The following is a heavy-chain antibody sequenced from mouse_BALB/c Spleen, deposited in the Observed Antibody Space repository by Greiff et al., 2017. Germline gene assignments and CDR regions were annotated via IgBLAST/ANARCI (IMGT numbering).Heavy chain of an antibody. CDR3: TRGVIN. J-gene: IGHJ3*01. D-gene: IGHD2-4*01. Sequence: VQLQQSGAELVKPGASVKLSCTASGFNIKATYMHWVKQRPEQGLEWIGRIDPANGNTKYDPKFQGKATITADTSSNTTYLQLSSLTAEDPAVYYCTRGVINWGQGTLVTVSA. CDR1: GFNIKATY. CDR2: IDPANGNT. V-gene: IGHV14-3*02.